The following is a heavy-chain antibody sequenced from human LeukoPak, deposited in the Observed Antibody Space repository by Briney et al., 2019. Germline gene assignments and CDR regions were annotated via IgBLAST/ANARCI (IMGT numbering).Heavy chain of an antibody. CDR3: ARAYTYYYYGMDV. CDR2: IIPISGTA. D-gene: IGHD2-2*02. Sequence: SVKVSCKASGGTFSSYAISWVRQAPGQGLEWMGGIIPISGTANYAQKFQGRVTITADESTSTAYMELSSLRSEDTAVYYCARAYTYYYYGMDVWGQGTTVTVSS. J-gene: IGHJ6*02. V-gene: IGHV1-69*01. CDR1: GGTFSSYA.